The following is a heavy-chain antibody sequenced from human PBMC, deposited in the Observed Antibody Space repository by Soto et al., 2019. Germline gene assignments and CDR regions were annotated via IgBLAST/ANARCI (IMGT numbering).Heavy chain of an antibody. Sequence: SLTCTVSGGSVSSHGYYWNWIRQHPGRGLEWIGFISYNGNTHYNPSLKNRVTISVDTSENQFSLTLSSVTAADTAVYYCAREEAVRIERWFDPWGQGTLVTVSS. CDR1: GGSVSSHGYY. J-gene: IGHJ5*02. V-gene: IGHV4-31*03. CDR3: AREEAVRIERWFDP. CDR2: ISYNGNT. D-gene: IGHD3-10*01.